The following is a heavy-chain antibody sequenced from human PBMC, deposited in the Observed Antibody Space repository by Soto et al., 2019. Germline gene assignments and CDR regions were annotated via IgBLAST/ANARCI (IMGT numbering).Heavy chain of an antibody. J-gene: IGHJ6*02. V-gene: IGHV3-7*03. D-gene: IGHD3-22*01. CDR2: IKQDGSEK. Sequence: GVLRLSCAASGFTFSSYWMSWVRQAPGKGLEWVANIKQDGSEKYYVDSVKGRFTTSRDNAKNSLYLQMNSLRAEDTAVYYCAMSALINDSNGYYSYYYYGMDVWGQGTTVTVSS. CDR3: AMSALINDSNGYYSYYYYGMDV. CDR1: GFTFSSYW.